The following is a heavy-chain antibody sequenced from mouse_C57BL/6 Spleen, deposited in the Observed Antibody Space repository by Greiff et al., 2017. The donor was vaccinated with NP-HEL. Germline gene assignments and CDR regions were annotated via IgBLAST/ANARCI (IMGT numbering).Heavy chain of an antibody. J-gene: IGHJ4*01. CDR2: INPSNGGT. Sequence: QVHVKQSGTELVKPGASVKLSCKASGYTFTSYWMHWVKQRPGQGLEWIGNINPSNGGTNYNEKFKSKATLTVDKSSSTAYMQLSSLTSEDSAVYYCAREDYDDAMDYWGQGTSVTVSS. V-gene: IGHV1-53*01. CDR3: AREDYDDAMDY. CDR1: GYTFTSYW. D-gene: IGHD2-4*01.